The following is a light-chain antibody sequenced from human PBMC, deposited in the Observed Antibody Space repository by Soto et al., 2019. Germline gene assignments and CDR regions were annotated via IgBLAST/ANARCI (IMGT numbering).Light chain of an antibody. J-gene: IGLJ1*01. Sequence: QSALTQPASVSGSPGQSITISCTGTSSDVGGYSYVSWYLQHPGKAPKLMIYDVSNRPSGVSNRFSGSKSGNTASLTFSGLQAEDEADYYCSSYTSSSTYVFGTGTKLTVL. CDR1: SSDVGGYSY. V-gene: IGLV2-14*01. CDR2: DVS. CDR3: SSYTSSSTYV.